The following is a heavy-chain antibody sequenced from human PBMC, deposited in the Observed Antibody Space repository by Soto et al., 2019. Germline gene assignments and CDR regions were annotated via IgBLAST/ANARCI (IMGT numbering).Heavy chain of an antibody. CDR3: AKDWDSEFYYFDY. D-gene: IGHD1-26*01. J-gene: IGHJ4*02. CDR1: GFTFSSYA. V-gene: IGHV3-23*01. CDR2: ISGSGGST. Sequence: LRLSCAASGFTFSSYAMSWVRQAPGKGLEWVSAISGSGGSTYYADSVKGRFTISRDNSKNTLYLQMNSLRAEDTAVCYCAKDWDSEFYYFDYWGQGTLVTVSS.